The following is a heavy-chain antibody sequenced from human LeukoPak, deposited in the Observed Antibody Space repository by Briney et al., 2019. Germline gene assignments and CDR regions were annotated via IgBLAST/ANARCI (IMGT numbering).Heavy chain of an antibody. V-gene: IGHV3-23*01. D-gene: IGHD3-16*01. CDR3: AKTTTPSDYFYHTCSNLIRT. Sequence: GGSLRLSCAASGFTFSNYPMNWVRQAPGKGLAWVSTISGSGGNTYYADSVKGRFTISRDNSKNTLFLQMNSLRAEDTAIYYCAKTTTPSDYFYHTCSNLIRTWGQGTLVTVSS. CDR2: ISGSGGNT. J-gene: IGHJ5*01. CDR1: GFTFSNYP.